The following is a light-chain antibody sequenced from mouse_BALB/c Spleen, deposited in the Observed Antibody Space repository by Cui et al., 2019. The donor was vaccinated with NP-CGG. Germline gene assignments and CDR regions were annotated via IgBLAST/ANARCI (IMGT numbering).Light chain of an antibody. CDR1: TGAVTTSNY. CDR3: TLWYSNHWV. Sequence: HAVVTQESALTKSPGETVTLSCRSSTGAVTTSNYANWVQEKPDHLFTGLIGGTNNRAPGVPARFSGSLIGDKAALTITGAQTEDEAIYFCTLWYSNHWVFGGGTKLTVL. V-gene: IGLV1*01. CDR2: GTN. J-gene: IGLJ1*01.